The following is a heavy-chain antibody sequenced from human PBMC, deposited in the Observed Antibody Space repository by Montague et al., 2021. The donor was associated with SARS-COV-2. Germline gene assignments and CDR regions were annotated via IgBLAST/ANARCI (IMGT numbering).Heavy chain of an antibody. CDR2: RFNNGGT. CDR1: GASISSGNSY. CDR3: AKSWGYGSTDNGFDP. J-gene: IGHJ5*02. V-gene: IGHV4-31*03. Sequence: TLSLTCTVSGASISSGNSYWNWIRQPPGKGLEWIGLRFNNGGTYYNPSLKSRVPISVDTSKNQFSLKLTSVTAADTAVYYCAKSWGYGSTDNGFDPWGQGTLVTVSS. D-gene: IGHD2-2*01.